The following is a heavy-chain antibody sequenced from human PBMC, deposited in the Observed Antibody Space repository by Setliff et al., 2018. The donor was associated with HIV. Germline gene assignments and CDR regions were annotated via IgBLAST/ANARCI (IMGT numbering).Heavy chain of an antibody. Sequence: GASVKVSCKASGGTFSDSAINWVRQAPGQGLEWMGGIIPVFGTANYAPKFPDRVTITADKSTSTAYLELSSLRSDDTAVYYCAKEVATTYYYRYMDVWGTG. V-gene: IGHV1-69*06. J-gene: IGHJ6*03. CDR1: GGTFSDSA. CDR3: AKEVATTYYYRYMDV. D-gene: IGHD5-12*01. CDR2: IIPVFGTA.